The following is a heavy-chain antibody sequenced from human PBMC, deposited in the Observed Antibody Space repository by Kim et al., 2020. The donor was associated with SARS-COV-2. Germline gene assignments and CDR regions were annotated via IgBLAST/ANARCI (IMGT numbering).Heavy chain of an antibody. CDR3: ARVEVRYFDWLLARWGMDV. Sequence: GGSLRLSCAASGFTFSSYWMHWVRQAPGKGLVWVSRINSDGSSTSYADSVKGRLTISRDNAKNTLYLQMNSLRAEGTAVYYCARVEVRYFDWLLARWGMDVWRQQTTVTV. CDR1: GFTFSSYW. V-gene: IGHV3-74*01. J-gene: IGHJ6*02. D-gene: IGHD3-9*01. CDR2: INSDGSST.